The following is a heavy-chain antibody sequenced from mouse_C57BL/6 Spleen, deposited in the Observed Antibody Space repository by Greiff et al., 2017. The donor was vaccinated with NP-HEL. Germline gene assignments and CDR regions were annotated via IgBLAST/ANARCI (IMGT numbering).Heavy chain of an antibody. Sequence: VHLVESGPGLVQPSQSLSITCTVSGFSLTSYGVHWVRQSPGKGLGGLGVIWSGGSTDYNAAFISRLSISKDNSKSQVFFKMNSLQAEDTAIYYCARSPPYGYDVSWFAYWGQGTLVTVSA. D-gene: IGHD2-2*01. CDR2: IWSGGST. V-gene: IGHV2-2*01. CDR1: GFSLTSYG. CDR3: ARSPPYGYDVSWFAY. J-gene: IGHJ3*01.